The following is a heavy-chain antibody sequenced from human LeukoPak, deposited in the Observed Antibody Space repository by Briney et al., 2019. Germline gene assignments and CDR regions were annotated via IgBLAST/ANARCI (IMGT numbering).Heavy chain of an antibody. V-gene: IGHV3-21*01. D-gene: IGHD4-23*01. Sequence: GGSLRLSCAASGFTFSSYSMNWVRQAPGKGLEWVSSISSSSSYIYYADSVKGRFTISRDNAKNSLYPQMNSLRAEDTAVYYCARDFGGTLKTALDYWGQGTLVTVSS. J-gene: IGHJ4*02. CDR2: ISSSSSYI. CDR1: GFTFSSYS. CDR3: ARDFGGTLKTALDY.